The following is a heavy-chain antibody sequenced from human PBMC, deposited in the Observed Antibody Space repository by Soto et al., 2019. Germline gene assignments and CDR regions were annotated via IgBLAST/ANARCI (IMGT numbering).Heavy chain of an antibody. CDR3: AISGLAGGWYTGPVNWFDP. CDR1: GGTFSSYA. V-gene: IGHV1-69*13. Sequence: SVKVSCKASGGTFSSYAISWLRQAPGQGLEWMGGIIPIFGTANYAQKFQGRVTITADESASTAYMELSSLRSEDTAVYYCAISGLAGGWYTGPVNWFDPWGQGTLVTVSS. D-gene: IGHD6-19*01. J-gene: IGHJ5*02. CDR2: IIPIFGTA.